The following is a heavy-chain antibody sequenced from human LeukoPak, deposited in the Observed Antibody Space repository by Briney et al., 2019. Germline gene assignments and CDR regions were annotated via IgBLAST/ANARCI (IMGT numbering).Heavy chain of an antibody. Sequence: SETLSLTCTVSGGSISSYYWSWIRQPPGKGLEWIGYIYTSGSTNYNPSLKSRVTISVDTSKNQFSLKLSPVTAADTAVYYCARLGILFYFDYWGQGTLVTVSS. J-gene: IGHJ4*02. CDR1: GGSISSYY. CDR3: ARLGILFYFDY. D-gene: IGHD2-15*01. V-gene: IGHV4-4*09. CDR2: IYTSGST.